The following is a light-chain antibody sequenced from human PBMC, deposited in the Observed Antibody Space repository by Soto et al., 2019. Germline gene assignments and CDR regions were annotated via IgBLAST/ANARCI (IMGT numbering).Light chain of an antibody. CDR2: GAS. Sequence: EIVLTQSPGTLSLSPGERATLSCRASQTIKSTSLAWYQQRPGQAPSLLIYGASSRATGIPDKFSGSGSGTDFTLTISRLEPEDSAVYYCQQYGSSPRTLGQGTKVEI. CDR3: QQYGSSPRT. J-gene: IGKJ1*01. CDR1: QTIKSTS. V-gene: IGKV3-20*01.